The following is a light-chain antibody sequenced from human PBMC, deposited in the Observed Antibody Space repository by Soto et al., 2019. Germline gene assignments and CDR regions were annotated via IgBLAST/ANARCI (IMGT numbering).Light chain of an antibody. CDR3: QQYGISPPWT. J-gene: IGKJ1*01. Sequence: EILLTQSPGTLSLSTGERATLSCRASQSISGTYLAWYQQKPGQAPRLLIYGASSRATGIPDRFSGSGSGTDFILTISRLEPEDFAVYYCQQYGISPPWTFGQGTKVEIK. V-gene: IGKV3-20*01. CDR2: GAS. CDR1: QSISGTY.